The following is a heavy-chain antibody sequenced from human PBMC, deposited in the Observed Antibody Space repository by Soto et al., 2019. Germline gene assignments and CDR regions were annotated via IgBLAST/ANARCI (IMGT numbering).Heavy chain of an antibody. D-gene: IGHD2-15*01. CDR2: INHSGST. CDR1: GGSFSGYY. J-gene: IGHJ6*02. Sequence: SETLSLTCAVYGGSFSGYYWSWIRQPPGKGLEWIGEINHSGSTNYNPSLKSRVTISVDTSKNQFSLKLSSVTAADTAVYYCARLGSPLGMDVWGQGTTVTVSS. V-gene: IGHV4-34*01. CDR3: ARLGSPLGMDV.